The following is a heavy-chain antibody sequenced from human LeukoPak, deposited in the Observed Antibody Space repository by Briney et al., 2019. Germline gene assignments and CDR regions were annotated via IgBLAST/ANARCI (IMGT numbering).Heavy chain of an antibody. CDR2: INQDGSQK. D-gene: IGHD1-1*01. Sequence: PGGSLRLSCAASGFTLSSYWMSWVRQAPGKGLEWVANINQDGSQKYYVDSVKGRFTISRDNAKNSLYLQMNSLRAEDTAVYYCARDPRGYNWNDVGYFDYWGQGTLVTVSS. CDR3: ARDPRGYNWNDVGYFDY. CDR1: GFTLSSYW. V-gene: IGHV3-7*01. J-gene: IGHJ4*02.